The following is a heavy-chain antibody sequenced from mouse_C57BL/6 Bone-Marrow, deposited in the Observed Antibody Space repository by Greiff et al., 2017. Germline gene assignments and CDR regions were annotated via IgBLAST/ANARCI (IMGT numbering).Heavy chain of an antibody. D-gene: IGHD4-1*01. Sequence: VKLMESGAELVRPGASVTLSCKASGYTFTDYEMHWVKQTPVHGLEWIGAIDPETGGTAYNQKFKGKAILTADKSSSTAYMELRSLTSEDSAVYYCTRNWDDAMDYWGQGTSVTVSS. CDR3: TRNWDDAMDY. CDR1: GYTFTDYE. V-gene: IGHV1-15*01. CDR2: IDPETGGT. J-gene: IGHJ4*01.